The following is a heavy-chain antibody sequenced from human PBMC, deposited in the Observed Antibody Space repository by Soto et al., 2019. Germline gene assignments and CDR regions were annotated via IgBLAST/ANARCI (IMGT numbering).Heavy chain of an antibody. D-gene: IGHD6-19*01. CDR2: ISGSGGST. Sequence: EVQLLESGGGLLQPGGSLRLSCAASGFTFSSYAMSWVRQAPGKGLEWVSAISGSGGSTYYADSVKGRFTISRDNSKNTLYLQMNSLRAEDTAVYYCAKVKYEQWLTPSDYWGQGTLVTVSS. CDR3: AKVKYEQWLTPSDY. V-gene: IGHV3-23*01. CDR1: GFTFSSYA. J-gene: IGHJ4*02.